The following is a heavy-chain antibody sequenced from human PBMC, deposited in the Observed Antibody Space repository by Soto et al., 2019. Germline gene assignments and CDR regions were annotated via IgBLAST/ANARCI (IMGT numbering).Heavy chain of an antibody. CDR2: INPNSGGT. Sequence: ASVKVSCKASGYTFTGYYMHWVRQAPGQGLEWMGWINPNSGGTNYAQKFQGWVTMTRDTSISTAYMELSRLRSDDTAVYYCARVSRYYYDSSGYSTLAAFDYWGQGTLVTVSS. CDR3: ARVSRYYYDSSGYSTLAAFDY. J-gene: IGHJ4*02. CDR1: GYTFTGYY. V-gene: IGHV1-2*04. D-gene: IGHD3-22*01.